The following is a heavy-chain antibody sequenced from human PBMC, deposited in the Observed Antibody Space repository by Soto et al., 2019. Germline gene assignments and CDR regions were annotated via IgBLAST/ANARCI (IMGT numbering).Heavy chain of an antibody. CDR2: IHYSGST. V-gene: IGHV4-59*01. D-gene: IGHD6-6*01. J-gene: IGHJ4*02. CDR1: GGSITSYY. Sequence: PSETLSLTCTVSGGSITSYYWSWIRQPPGKGLEWIGDIHYSGSTNYNPSLKSRVTISTDTSKNQFSLNLSSVTAADTAVYYRARDPISARPFFDYWGQGTLVTVSS. CDR3: ARDPISARPFFDY.